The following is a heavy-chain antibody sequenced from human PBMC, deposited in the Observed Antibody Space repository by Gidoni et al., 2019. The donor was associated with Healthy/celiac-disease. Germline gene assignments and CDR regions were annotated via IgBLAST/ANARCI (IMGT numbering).Heavy chain of an antibody. Sequence: QVQLVESGGGVVQHGRSLRLSCAASGFTFSSYGMHWVRPAPGKGLEWVAVISYDGSNKYYADSVKGRFTISRDNSKNTLYLQMNSLRAEDTAVYYCAKDSGQSYYYYYYMDVWGKGTTVTVSS. CDR1: GFTFSSYG. CDR3: AKDSGQSYYYYYYMDV. V-gene: IGHV3-30*18. J-gene: IGHJ6*03. CDR2: ISYDGSNK.